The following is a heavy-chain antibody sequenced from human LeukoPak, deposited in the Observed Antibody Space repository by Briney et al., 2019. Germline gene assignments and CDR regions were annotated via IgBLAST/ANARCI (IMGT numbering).Heavy chain of an antibody. J-gene: IGHJ4*02. CDR3: ARVNLRWAARFDY. D-gene: IGHD3-16*01. CDR2: INPNSGGT. Sequence: ASVKVSCKVSGYTLTELSMHWVRQAPGQGLEWMGWINPNSGGTNYAQKFQGRVTMTRDTSISTAYMELSRLRSDDTAVYYCARVNLRWAARFDYWGQGTLVTVSS. CDR1: GYTLTELS. V-gene: IGHV1-2*02.